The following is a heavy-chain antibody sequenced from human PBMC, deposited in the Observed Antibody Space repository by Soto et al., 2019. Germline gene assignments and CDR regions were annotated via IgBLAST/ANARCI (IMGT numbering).Heavy chain of an antibody. D-gene: IGHD6-19*01. V-gene: IGHV2-5*02. CDR1: GFSLSTSGVC. CDR3: AHNLVAGTSWFDP. J-gene: IGHJ5*02. CDR2: IYWDDDK. Sequence: QITLKESGPTLVKPTQTLTLTCTFSGFSLSTSGVCVVWIRQPPGKALEWLGIIYWDDDKRYRPSLKIRLTITKEATKNQVVLTMTNMAPVDTGTYYCAHNLVAGTSWFDPWGQGTLLTVSS.